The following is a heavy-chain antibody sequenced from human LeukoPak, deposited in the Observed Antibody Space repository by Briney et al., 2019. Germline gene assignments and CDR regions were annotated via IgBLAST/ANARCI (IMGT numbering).Heavy chain of an antibody. Sequence: ASVKVSCKASGYTFTSYGFTWVRQAPGQGLEWMGWISAYNGNTDYAQKLQGRVTMTTDTSTSTAYMELRSLRSDDTGVYFCARAYYHDTSSYQGFDFWGQGTLVTVSS. J-gene: IGHJ4*02. CDR3: ARAYYHDTSSYQGFDF. V-gene: IGHV1-18*01. CDR1: GYTFTSYG. D-gene: IGHD3-22*01. CDR2: ISAYNGNT.